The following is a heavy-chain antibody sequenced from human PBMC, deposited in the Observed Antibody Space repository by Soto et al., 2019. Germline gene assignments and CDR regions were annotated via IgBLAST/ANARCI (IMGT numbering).Heavy chain of an antibody. D-gene: IGHD1-26*01. CDR2: ISRSSSYI. Sequence: PGGSLRLSCAASGFTFSSYSMNWVRQAPGKGLEWVSSISRSSSYIYYADSVKGRFTISRDNAKNSLYLQMNSLRAEDTAVYYCARDFVVGGPTINYYYGMDVWGQGTTVTVSS. CDR1: GFTFSSYS. CDR3: ARDFVVGGPTINYYYGMDV. J-gene: IGHJ6*02. V-gene: IGHV3-21*01.